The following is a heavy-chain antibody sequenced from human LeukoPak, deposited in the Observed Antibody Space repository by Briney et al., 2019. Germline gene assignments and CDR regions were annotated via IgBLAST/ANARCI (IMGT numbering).Heavy chain of an antibody. J-gene: IGHJ5*02. CDR3: ASTQVTVDGLIEH. CDR1: GGTFSSYT. D-gene: IGHD4-11*01. V-gene: IGHV1-69*02. CDR2: IIPILGIA. Sequence: SVKVSCKASGGTFSSYTISWVRQAPGQGLEWMGRIIPILGIANYAQKFQGRATITADKSTSTAYMELSSLRSEDTAVYYCASTQVTVDGLIEHWGQGTLVTVSS.